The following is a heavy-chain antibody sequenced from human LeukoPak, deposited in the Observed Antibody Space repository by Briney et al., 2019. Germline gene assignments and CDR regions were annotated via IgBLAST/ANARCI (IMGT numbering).Heavy chain of an antibody. D-gene: IGHD5-12*01. CDR2: INHSGST. CDR1: GGSFSGYY. V-gene: IGHV4-34*01. J-gene: IGHJ4*02. CDR3: ARELPYED. Sequence: KSSETLSLTCAVCGGSFSGYYWSWIRQPPGKGLEWIGEINHSGSTNYNPSLKGRVTISVDTSKNQFSLKLSSVTAADTAVYYCARELPYEDWGQGTLVTVSS.